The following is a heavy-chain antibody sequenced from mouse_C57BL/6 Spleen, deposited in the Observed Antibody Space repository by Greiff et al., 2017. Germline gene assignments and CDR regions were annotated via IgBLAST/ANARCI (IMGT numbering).Heavy chain of an antibody. J-gene: IGHJ4*01. V-gene: IGHV1-80*01. D-gene: IGHD2-5*01. CDR1: GYAFSSYW. CDR3: ARAYSNCGGYYAMDY. Sequence: QVQLQQSGAELVKPGASVKISCKASGYAFSSYWMNWVKQRPGKGLEWIGQIYPGDGDTNYNGKFKGKATLTADKSSSTAYMQLSSLTSEDSAVYFCARAYSNCGGYYAMDYWGQGTSVTVSS. CDR2: IYPGDGDT.